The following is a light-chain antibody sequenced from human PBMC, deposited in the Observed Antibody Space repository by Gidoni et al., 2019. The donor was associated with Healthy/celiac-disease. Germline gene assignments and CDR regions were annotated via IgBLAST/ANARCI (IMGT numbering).Light chain of an antibody. Sequence: MTESTSTLSASVGDSVTITCRASQSISSLLAWYQKKPGKAPKLLIYKASSLESGVPSRFSGSGSGTEFTLTISSLQPDDFATYYCQQYNSYSPYTFGHGTKLEIK. V-gene: IGKV1-5*03. J-gene: IGKJ2*01. CDR3: QQYNSYSPYT. CDR2: KAS. CDR1: QSISSL.